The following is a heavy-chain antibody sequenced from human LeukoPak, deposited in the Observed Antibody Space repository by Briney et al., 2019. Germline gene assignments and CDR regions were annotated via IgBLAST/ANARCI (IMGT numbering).Heavy chain of an antibody. J-gene: IGHJ4*02. D-gene: IGHD2-15*01. CDR2: ISSSSSYI. CDR3: ARVRGYCSGGSCFPFDS. Sequence: GGSLRLSCAASGFTFSSYSMNWVRQAPGKGLEWVSSISSSSSYIYYADSVKGRFTISRDNAKNSLYLQMNSLRAEDTAVYYCARVRGYCSGGSCFPFDSWGQGTLVTVSS. CDR1: GFTFSSYS. V-gene: IGHV3-21*01.